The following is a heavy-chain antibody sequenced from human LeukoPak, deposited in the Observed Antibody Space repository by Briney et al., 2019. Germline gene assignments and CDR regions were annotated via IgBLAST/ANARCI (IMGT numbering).Heavy chain of an antibody. V-gene: IGHV1-2*02. D-gene: IGHD3-3*01. J-gene: IGHJ5*02. CDR2: INPNSGGT. CDR1: GYTFTGYY. CDR3: ARDSIGYYDFWSGSNWFAP. Sequence: ASVKVSCKASGYTFTGYYMHWVRQAPGQGLEWMGWINPNSGGTNYAQKFQGRVTMTRDTSVSTAYMELSRLRSDDTAVYYCARDSIGYYDFWSGSNWFAPWGQGTLVTVSS.